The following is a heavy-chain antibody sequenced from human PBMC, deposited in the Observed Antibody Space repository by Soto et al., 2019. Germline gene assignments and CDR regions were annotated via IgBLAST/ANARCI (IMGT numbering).Heavy chain of an antibody. CDR3: AREDYYDFWSGYYE. D-gene: IGHD3-3*01. J-gene: IGHJ4*02. CDR2: IYYSGST. V-gene: IGHV4-59*01. CDR1: SGSISIYY. Sequence: PSETLSLTCAVSSGSISIYYWSWIRQPPGKGLEWIGYIYYSGSTNYNPSLKSRVTISVDTSKNQFSLKLSSVTAADTAVYYCAREDYYDFWSGYYEWGQGTLVTVSS.